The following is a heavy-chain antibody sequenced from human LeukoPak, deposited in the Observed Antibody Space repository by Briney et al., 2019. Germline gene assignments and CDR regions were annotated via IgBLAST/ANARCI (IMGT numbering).Heavy chain of an antibody. CDR3: ARDPGAWNYYYYMDV. CDR2: ISSSSSTI. V-gene: IGHV3-48*01. Sequence: GGTLRLSCAASGFTFSSYSMNWVRQAPGKGLEWVSYISSSSSTIYYADSVKGRFTISRDNAKNSLYLQMNSLRAEDTAVYYCARDPGAWNYYYYMDVWGKGTTVTVSS. CDR1: GFTFSSYS. J-gene: IGHJ6*03. D-gene: IGHD1-26*01.